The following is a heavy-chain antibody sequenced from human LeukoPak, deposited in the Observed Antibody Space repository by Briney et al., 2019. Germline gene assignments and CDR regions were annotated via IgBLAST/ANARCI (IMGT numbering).Heavy chain of an antibody. J-gene: IGHJ4*02. CDR2: ISYDGNKK. CDR3: AKEFSYSTTWPYFDR. V-gene: IGHV3-30*18. Sequence: GGSLRLSCAASGFTVSSNYMSWVRQAPGKGLEWVALISYDGNKKYYADSVKGRFTISRDNSKNTLYLQMESLRAEDTALFFCAKEFSYSTTWPYFDRGGQGTLVIVSS. D-gene: IGHD6-13*01. CDR1: GFTVSSNY.